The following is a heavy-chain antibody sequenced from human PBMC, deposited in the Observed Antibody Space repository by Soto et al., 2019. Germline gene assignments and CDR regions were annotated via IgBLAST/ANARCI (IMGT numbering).Heavy chain of an antibody. CDR3: ARGWRYDFWSGYFEF. Sequence: VQLVESGGGLAKPGGSLRLSCAASGLTFNDYCMTWIRQAPGKGLEWISYISISGSNIHYADSVKGRFTISRDNAKKSLYLQMDSLRAEDTAVYFCARGWRYDFWSGYFEFWGQGALVTVSS. D-gene: IGHD3-3*01. CDR2: ISISGSNI. CDR1: GLTFNDYC. V-gene: IGHV3-11*01. J-gene: IGHJ4*02.